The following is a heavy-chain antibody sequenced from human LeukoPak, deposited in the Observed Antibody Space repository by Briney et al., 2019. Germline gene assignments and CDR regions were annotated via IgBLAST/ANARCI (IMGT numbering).Heavy chain of an antibody. J-gene: IGHJ5*02. CDR1: GFTFSSYA. Sequence: PGGSLRLSCAASGFTFSSYAMSWVRQAPGKGLEWVSAISGSGGSTYYADSVKGRLTISRDNSKNTLYLQMNSLRAEDAAVYYCAKDKRYRGANWFDPWGQGTLVTVSS. D-gene: IGHD3-9*01. CDR2: ISGSGGST. V-gene: IGHV3-23*01. CDR3: AKDKRYRGANWFDP.